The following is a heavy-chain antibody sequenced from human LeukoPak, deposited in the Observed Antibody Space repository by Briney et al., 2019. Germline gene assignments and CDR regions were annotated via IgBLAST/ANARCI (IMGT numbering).Heavy chain of an antibody. J-gene: IGHJ4*02. CDR1: GGSIRRYY. Sequence: PSDTLSLTRSVAGGSIRRYYGSWIRQPAGKGLEWIGRIYTSGRTNYNPSLKSGVTMSVDTSKNQFSLKQSSVTAADTAVYYCATNQGGVYGDSLLFDYWGQGTLVTVSS. CDR2: IYTSGRT. D-gene: IGHD4-17*01. V-gene: IGHV4-4*07. CDR3: ATNQGGVYGDSLLFDY.